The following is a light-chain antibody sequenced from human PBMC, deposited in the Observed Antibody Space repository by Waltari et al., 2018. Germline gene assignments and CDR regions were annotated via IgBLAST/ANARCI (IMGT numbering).Light chain of an antibody. CDR3: CSYAGRGTYV. Sequence: QSALTQPASVSGTPGQSITIPCPGTTSNVGSYDLVSWYQQHPGEAPKLLICEVLTRPPDISRRFSGSKSGRTASLTISGLQPEDEADYYCCSYAGRGTYVFGSGTKVTV. CDR2: EVL. J-gene: IGLJ1*01. CDR1: TSNVGSYDL. V-gene: IGLV2-23*02.